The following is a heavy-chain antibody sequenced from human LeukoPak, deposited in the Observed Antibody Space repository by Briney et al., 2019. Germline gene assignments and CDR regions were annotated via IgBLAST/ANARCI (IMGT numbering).Heavy chain of an antibody. J-gene: IGHJ3*02. D-gene: IGHD3-10*01. V-gene: IGHV4-39*01. CDR1: GGPINSSSYY. CDR2: IYYSGST. CDR3: ARRFAPSRNDAFDI. Sequence: SETLSLTCTVSGGPINSSSYYWGWIRQPPGKGLEWIGTIYYSGSTYYNPSLKSRVTISVDTSKNQFSLKLSSVTASDTAVYYCARRFAPSRNDAFDIWGQGTMVTVSS.